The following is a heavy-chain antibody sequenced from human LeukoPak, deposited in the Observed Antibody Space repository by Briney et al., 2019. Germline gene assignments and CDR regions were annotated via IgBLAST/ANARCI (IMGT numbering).Heavy chain of an antibody. V-gene: IGHV3-21*01. CDR3: ARDEDSSGYCDY. CDR1: GFTFSSYA. CDR2: ISSSSSYI. Sequence: PGGSLRLSCAASGFTFSSYAMHWVRQAPGKGLEWVSSISSSSSYIYYADSVKGRFTISRDNAKNSLYLQMNSLRAEDTAVYYCARDEDSSGYCDYWGQGTLVTVSS. D-gene: IGHD3-22*01. J-gene: IGHJ4*02.